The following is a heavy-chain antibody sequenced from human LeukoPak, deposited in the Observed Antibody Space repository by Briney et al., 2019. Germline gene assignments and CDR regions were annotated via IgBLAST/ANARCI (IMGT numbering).Heavy chain of an antibody. J-gene: IGHJ4*02. D-gene: IGHD3-10*01. V-gene: IGHV3-30*04. Sequence: GGSLRLSCAASGFTLSSYAMSWVRQAPGKGLEWVAVISYDGSNKYYADSVKGRFTISRDNSKNTLYLQMNSLRAEDTAVYYCARGLWFGEFRLSSAPLFDYWGQGTLVTVSS. CDR1: GFTLSSYA. CDR2: ISYDGSNK. CDR3: ARGLWFGEFRLSSAPLFDY.